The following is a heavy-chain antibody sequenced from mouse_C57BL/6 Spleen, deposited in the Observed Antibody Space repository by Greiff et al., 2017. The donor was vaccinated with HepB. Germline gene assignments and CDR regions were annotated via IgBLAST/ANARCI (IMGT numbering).Heavy chain of an antibody. D-gene: IGHD1-1*01. CDR2: IRSKSNNYAT. CDR1: GFSFNTYA. CDR3: VRQGYYGSSYAMDY. Sequence: DVMLVESGGGLVQPKGSLKLSCAASGFSFNTYAMNWVRQAPGKGLEWVARIRSKSNNYATYYADSVKDRFTISRDDSESMLYLQMNNLKTEDTAMYYCVRQGYYGSSYAMDYWGQGTSVTVSS. V-gene: IGHV10-1*01. J-gene: IGHJ4*01.